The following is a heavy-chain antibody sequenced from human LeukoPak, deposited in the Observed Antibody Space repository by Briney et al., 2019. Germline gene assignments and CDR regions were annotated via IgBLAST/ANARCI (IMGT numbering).Heavy chain of an antibody. CDR2: ISSSGSTI. CDR1: GFTFSSYE. V-gene: IGHV3-48*03. J-gene: IGHJ6*03. CDR3: ARGLYNWNDGSYYYYMDV. D-gene: IGHD1-20*01. Sequence: GGSLRLSCAASGFTFSSYEMNWVRQAPGKGLEWVSYISSSGSTIYYADSVKGRFTISRDNTKNSLYLQMNSLRAEDTAVYYCARGLYNWNDGSYYYYMDVWGKGTTVTVSS.